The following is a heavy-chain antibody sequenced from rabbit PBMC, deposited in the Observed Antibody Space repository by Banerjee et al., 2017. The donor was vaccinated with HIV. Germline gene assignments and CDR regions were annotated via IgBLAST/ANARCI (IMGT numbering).Heavy chain of an antibody. CDR3: ARGWITMTMNL. CDR1: GFIFSDNYA. D-gene: IGHD2-1*01. CDR2: INTSSGNT. V-gene: IGHV1S45*01. Sequence: QEQLVESGGGLVKPEGSLTLTCTASGFIFSDNYAMCWVRQAPGKGLEWIACINTSSGNTVYASWAKGRFTISKTSSTTVTLQMTSLIAADTATYFCARGWITMTMNLWGPGTLVTVS. J-gene: IGHJ4*01.